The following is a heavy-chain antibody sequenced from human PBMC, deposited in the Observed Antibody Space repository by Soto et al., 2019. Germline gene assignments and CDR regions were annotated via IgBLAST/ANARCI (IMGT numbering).Heavy chain of an antibody. CDR1: VVSISSYY. V-gene: IGHV4-59*01. Sequence: PSETLSLTCTFSVVSISSYYWSCIRHPPGKGLEWIGYIYYSGSTNYNPSLKSRVTISVDTSKNQFSLKLSSVTDADTAVYYCARDLYGSGSYPSRWFEALGQRTLVNVSS. J-gene: IGHJ5*02. D-gene: IGHD3-10*01. CDR2: IYYSGST. CDR3: ARDLYGSGSYPSRWFEA.